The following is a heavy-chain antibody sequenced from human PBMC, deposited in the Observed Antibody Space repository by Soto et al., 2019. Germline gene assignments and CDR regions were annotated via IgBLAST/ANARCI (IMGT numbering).Heavy chain of an antibody. D-gene: IGHD7-27*01. J-gene: IGHJ4*02. V-gene: IGHV3-23*01. CDR3: VNGGWGSRSDY. Sequence: EVQVLESGGGLVQPGGSLRLSCTASGFTFSDTAMAWVRQAPGKGLEWVSTIGRGGDTYYTDSLKGRFTISRDNSQNTLYLQMNSLRAEDTAKYSCVNGGWGSRSDYWGQGTLVTVSS. CDR2: IGRGGDT. CDR1: GFTFSDTA.